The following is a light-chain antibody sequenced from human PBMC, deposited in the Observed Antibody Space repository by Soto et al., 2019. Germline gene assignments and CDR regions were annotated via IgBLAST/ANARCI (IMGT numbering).Light chain of an antibody. J-gene: IGKJ4*01. CDR1: QGISNY. Sequence: DIQMTQSPSSLSASEGDRVTITCRASQGISNYLAWYQQKPGKVPKLLIYAASTLQSGVQSRFSGGGSGTDFTLTISSLQPEDGATYYCQEYNSAPFTFGGGTKVEIK. CDR2: AAS. V-gene: IGKV1-27*01. CDR3: QEYNSAPFT.